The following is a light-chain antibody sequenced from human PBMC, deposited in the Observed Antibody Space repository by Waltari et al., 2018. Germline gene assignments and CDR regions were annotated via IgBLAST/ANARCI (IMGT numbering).Light chain of an antibody. CDR2: GAS. Sequence: ETVLTQSPGTLSLSPGERATLSCRASQSVTSSHLAWYQQKPGQAPRLLIYGASSRATGIPDRCSGSGSGTDFTLTITRLEPEDFAVYYCQQYGNAPRTFGQGTEVEIK. V-gene: IGKV3-20*01. CDR3: QQYGNAPRT. CDR1: QSVTSSH. J-gene: IGKJ1*01.